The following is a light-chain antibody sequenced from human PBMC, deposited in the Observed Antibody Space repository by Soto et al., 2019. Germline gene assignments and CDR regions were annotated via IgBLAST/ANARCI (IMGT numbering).Light chain of an antibody. V-gene: IGLV2-14*03. CDR1: SSDVGGYNY. CDR3: SSYTSTSPVV. Sequence: QSALTQPASVSGSPGQSITISCTGTSSDVGGYNYVSWYQQHPGKAPKVMIYDVSNRPSGVSNRFAGSKSGNTASLTISGLQAEDEADYYYSSYTSTSPVVFGGGTQLTVL. CDR2: DVS. J-gene: IGLJ7*01.